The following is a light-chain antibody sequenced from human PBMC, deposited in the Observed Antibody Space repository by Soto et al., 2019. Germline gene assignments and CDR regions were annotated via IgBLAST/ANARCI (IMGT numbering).Light chain of an antibody. J-gene: IGLJ1*01. CDR3: SSYSSISTLA. Sequence: QSALTQPASVSGSPGQSITISCTGTSSDIGGYNYVSWYQQHPGRAPKLMIYGVSNRPSGVSNRYSGSKSGNTASLTISGLQAEDEADYYCSSYSSISTLAFGTGTKVTVL. CDR2: GVS. CDR1: SSDIGGYNY. V-gene: IGLV2-14*01.